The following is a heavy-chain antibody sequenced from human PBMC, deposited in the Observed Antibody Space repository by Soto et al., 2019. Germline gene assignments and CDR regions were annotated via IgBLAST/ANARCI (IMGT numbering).Heavy chain of an antibody. Sequence: PGGSLRLSCAASGFTFGSYSMNWVRQAPGKGLEWVSYISSSSSTIYYADSVKGRFTISRDNAKNSLYLQMNSLRAEDTAVYYCARHPERIAEIGLFDPWGQGTLVTVSS. D-gene: IGHD6-13*01. CDR3: ARHPERIAEIGLFDP. CDR2: ISSSSSTI. J-gene: IGHJ5*02. CDR1: GFTFGSYS. V-gene: IGHV3-48*01.